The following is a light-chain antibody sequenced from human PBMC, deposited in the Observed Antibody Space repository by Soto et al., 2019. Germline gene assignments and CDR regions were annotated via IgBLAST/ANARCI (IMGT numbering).Light chain of an antibody. CDR2: EDN. CDR1: SGSIASNY. V-gene: IGLV6-57*04. CDR3: QSYDSSKSYA. Sequence: NFMLTQPHSVSESPGETVTISCTRSSGSIASNYVQWYQQRPGSAPTTVIYEDNQRPSGVPDRFSGSIDSSSNSASLTISGLQTEDEADYSCQSYDSSKSYAFGNANKVTVL. J-gene: IGLJ1*01.